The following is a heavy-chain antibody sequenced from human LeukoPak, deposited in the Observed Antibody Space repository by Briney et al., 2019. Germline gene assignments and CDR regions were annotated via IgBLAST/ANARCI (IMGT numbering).Heavy chain of an antibody. J-gene: IGHJ4*02. CDR1: GDSIRSSIYY. D-gene: IGHD1-26*01. Sequence: PSETLSLTCGVSGDSIRSSIYYRGWIRQPPGKGLEWIGSVYYDGSAYYNPSLKSRVTISVDTSKNQLSLKLSSVTAADTAVYYCARPLTRGGTYYVWGQGTLVTVSS. CDR2: VYYDGSA. V-gene: IGHV4-39*01. CDR3: ARPLTRGGTYYV.